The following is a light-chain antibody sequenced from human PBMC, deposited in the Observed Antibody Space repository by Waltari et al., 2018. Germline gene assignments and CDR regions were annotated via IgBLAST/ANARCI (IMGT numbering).Light chain of an antibody. CDR2: DAN. Sequence: QSALTQPRSVSGSPGQSVTISCTGTSSDVGAYNYGSWYHQHPGKTPQLIIYDANWRPSGVPDRFSGSKSGNTASLTISGLQAEDEADYYCCSYAGIYTPYVFGTETKVTVL. CDR3: CSYAGIYTPYV. J-gene: IGLJ1*01. V-gene: IGLV2-11*01. CDR1: SSDVGAYNY.